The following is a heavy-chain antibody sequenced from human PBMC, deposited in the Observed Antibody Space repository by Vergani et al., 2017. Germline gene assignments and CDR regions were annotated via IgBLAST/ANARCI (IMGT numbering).Heavy chain of an antibody. CDR3: ARDRVDTAMVEWDAFDI. CDR1: GGSISSSSYY. Sequence: QVQLQESGPGLVKPSETLSLTCTVSGGSISSSSYYWGWIRQPPGKGLEWIGGIYYSGSTYYNPSLKSRVTISVDTSKNQFSLKLSSVTAADTAVYYFARDRVDTAMVEWDAFDIWGQGTMVTVSS. D-gene: IGHD5-18*01. V-gene: IGHV4-39*07. J-gene: IGHJ3*02. CDR2: IYYSGST.